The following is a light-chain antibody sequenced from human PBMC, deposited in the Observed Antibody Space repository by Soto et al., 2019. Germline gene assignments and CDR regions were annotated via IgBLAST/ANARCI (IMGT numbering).Light chain of an antibody. Sequence: QSALTQPASVSGSPGQSITISCTGTSSDVGDYNYVSWYQQHPGKAPKLMIYDVSNRPSGVSNRFSGSKSGNTASLTIAGLQAEDESDYYCCSYTSSTPVVFGGGTKLTVL. V-gene: IGLV2-14*01. J-gene: IGLJ2*01. CDR3: CSYTSSTPVV. CDR1: SSDVGDYNY. CDR2: DVS.